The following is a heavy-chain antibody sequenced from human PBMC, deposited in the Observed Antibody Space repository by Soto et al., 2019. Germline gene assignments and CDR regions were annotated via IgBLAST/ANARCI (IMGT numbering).Heavy chain of an antibody. J-gene: IGHJ4*02. CDR3: ARGYSSGWYVFDY. V-gene: IGHV1-18*01. Sequence: GASVKVSCKESRYTFTSKCISWVRQAHEQGLERMGWISAYNGNTNYAQKLQGRVTMTTDTSTSTAYMELRSLRSDDTAVYYCARGYSSGWYVFDYWGQGTPVPVSS. D-gene: IGHD6-19*01. CDR2: ISAYNGNT. CDR1: RYTFTSKC.